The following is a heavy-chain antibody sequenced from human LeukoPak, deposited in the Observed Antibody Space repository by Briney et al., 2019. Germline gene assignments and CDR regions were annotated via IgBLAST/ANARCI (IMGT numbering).Heavy chain of an antibody. CDR1: GYTFTGYY. D-gene: IGHD1-20*01. CDR2: ISASNDKT. Sequence: GASVKVSCKASGYTFTGYYMHWVRQAPGQGLEWMGWISASNDKTNYAPNLQGRVTLTTDTSTSTAYMELRSLRSEDTAVYYCAREGYINNWYADYWGQGTLVTVSS. J-gene: IGHJ4*02. CDR3: AREGYINNWYADY. V-gene: IGHV1-18*04.